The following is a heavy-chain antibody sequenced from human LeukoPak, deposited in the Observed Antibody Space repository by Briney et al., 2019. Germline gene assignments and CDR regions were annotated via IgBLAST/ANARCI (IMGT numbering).Heavy chain of an antibody. CDR2: INHSGST. CDR1: GGSFSGYY. Sequence: PSETLSLTCAVYGGSFSGYYWSWIRQPPGKGLEWIGEINHSGSTNYNPSLKSRVTISVDTSKNQFSLKLSSVTAADTAVYYCARATGTGGHYNGPDPWGQGTLVTVSS. D-gene: IGHD2-8*02. V-gene: IGHV4-34*01. CDR3: ARATGTGGHYNGPDP. J-gene: IGHJ5*02.